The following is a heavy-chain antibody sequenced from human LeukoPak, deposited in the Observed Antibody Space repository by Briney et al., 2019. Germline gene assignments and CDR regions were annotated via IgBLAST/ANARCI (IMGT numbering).Heavy chain of an antibody. V-gene: IGHV1-2*02. D-gene: IGHD2-2*01. J-gene: IGHJ6*03. CDR1: GYTFTGYY. CDR3: ARGGIVVVPAASGYYYMDV. CDR2: INPNSGGT. Sequence: ASVKVSCKASGYTFTGYYMHWVRQAPGQGLEWMGWINPNSGGTNYAQKFQGRVTMTRDTSISTAYMELSRLRSDDTAVYYCARGGIVVVPAASGYYYMDVWGKGTTVTVSS.